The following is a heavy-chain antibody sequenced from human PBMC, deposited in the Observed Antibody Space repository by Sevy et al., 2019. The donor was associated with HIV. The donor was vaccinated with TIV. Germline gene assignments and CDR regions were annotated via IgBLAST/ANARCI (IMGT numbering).Heavy chain of an antibody. CDR3: ARKVAHYYYYGMDV. D-gene: IGHD2-21*01. Sequence: SETLSLTCAVYGGSFSGYYWTWIRQPPGKGLEWIGEINHSGSTNYNPSLKNRVTISVDTSKNQFPLKLNSVTAADTAVYYCARKVAHYYYYGMDVWGQGTTVTVSS. V-gene: IGHV4-34*01. CDR2: INHSGST. CDR1: GGSFSGYY. J-gene: IGHJ6*02.